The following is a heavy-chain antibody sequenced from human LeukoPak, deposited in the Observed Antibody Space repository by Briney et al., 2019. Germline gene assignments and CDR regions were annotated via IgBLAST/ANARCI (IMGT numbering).Heavy chain of an antibody. V-gene: IGHV3-9*01. CDR2: ISWNSGSK. CDR3: AKDYCSSTSCYTDY. CDR1: GFTFDNYA. Sequence: PGGSLRLSCAASGFTFDNYAMHWVRQAPGKGLEWVSGISWNSGSKGYADSVKGRFTISRDNAKNSLYLQMNSLRAEDTALYFCAKDYCSSTSCYTDYWGQGTLVTVSS. J-gene: IGHJ4*02. D-gene: IGHD2-2*02.